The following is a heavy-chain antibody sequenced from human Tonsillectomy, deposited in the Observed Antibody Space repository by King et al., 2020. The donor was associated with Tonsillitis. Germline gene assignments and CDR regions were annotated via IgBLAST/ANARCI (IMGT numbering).Heavy chain of an antibody. D-gene: IGHD3-16*02. CDR2: IYYSGST. V-gene: IGHV4-59*01. CDR3: ARDWGSYDYVWGSYRSNAFDI. CDR1: GGSISSSY. J-gene: IGHJ3*02. Sequence: QLQESGPGLVKPSETLSLTCTVSGGSISSSYWSWIRQPPGKGLEWIGYIYYSGSTNDNPSLKSRVTISVDTSKNQFSLKLSPVTAADTAVYYCARDWGSYDYVWGSYRSNAFDIWGQGTMVTVSS.